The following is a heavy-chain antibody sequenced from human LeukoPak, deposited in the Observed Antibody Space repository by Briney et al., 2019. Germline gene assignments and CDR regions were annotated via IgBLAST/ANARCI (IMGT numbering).Heavy chain of an antibody. CDR2: ISWNSGSI. CDR3: AIGSRSGYYSNYFDY. J-gene: IGHJ4*02. D-gene: IGHD3-22*01. V-gene: IGHV3-9*01. Sequence: GRSLRLSCAASGFTFDDYAMHWVRQAPGKGLEWVSGISWNSGSIGYADSVKGRFTISRDNSENTLYLQMNSLRAEDTALYYCAIGSRSGYYSNYFDYWGQGTLVTVSS. CDR1: GFTFDDYA.